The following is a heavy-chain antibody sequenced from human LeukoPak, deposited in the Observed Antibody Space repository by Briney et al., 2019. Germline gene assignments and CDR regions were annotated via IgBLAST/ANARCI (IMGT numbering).Heavy chain of an antibody. Sequence: PSETLSLTCTVSGGSISSYYWSWIRQPPGKGLEWIGYIYYSGSTNYNPSLKSRVTISVDTSKNQFSLKLSSVTAADTAVYYCARGGRAFERELLHYFDYWGQGTLVTVSS. D-gene: IGHD1-26*01. J-gene: IGHJ4*02. CDR1: GGSISSYY. CDR3: ARGGRAFERELLHYFDY. CDR2: IYYSGST. V-gene: IGHV4-59*01.